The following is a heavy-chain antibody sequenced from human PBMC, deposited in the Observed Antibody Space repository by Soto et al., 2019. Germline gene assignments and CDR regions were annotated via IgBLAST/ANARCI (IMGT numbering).Heavy chain of an antibody. J-gene: IGHJ4*02. V-gene: IGHV1-8*01. Sequence: QVQLVQSGAEVKKSGASVKVSCKASGYTFTSHDINWVRQATGQGLEWMGWMNPHSGNTGYAQKFQGRVTMTWHISICTAYRELRSLRSEDVALTYCSRRDDGLYARFDYWGQGTLVTVSS. CDR1: GYTFTSHD. D-gene: IGHD4-17*01. CDR3: SRRDDGLYARFDY. CDR2: MNPHSGNT.